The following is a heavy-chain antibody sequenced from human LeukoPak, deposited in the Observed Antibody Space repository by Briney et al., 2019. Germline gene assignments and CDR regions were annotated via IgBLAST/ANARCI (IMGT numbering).Heavy chain of an antibody. J-gene: IGHJ4*02. Sequence: GGSLRLSCAASGFSLSSYTMDWVRQAPRKGLEWVSSICVIKAYIDYSDSVKGGITISRDNANNSLYLQMNSLRAEDTAVYYCARWGGAAAGWGEYYFDYRGQGTLVTVSS. CDR2: ICVIKAYI. V-gene: IGHV3-21*01. CDR1: GFSLSSYT. CDR3: ARWGGAAAGWGEYYFDY. D-gene: IGHD6-13*01.